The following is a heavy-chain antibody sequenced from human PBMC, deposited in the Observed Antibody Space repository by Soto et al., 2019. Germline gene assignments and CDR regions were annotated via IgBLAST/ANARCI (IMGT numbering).Heavy chain of an antibody. J-gene: IGHJ3*02. CDR1: GFTFSGYA. Sequence: EVQLLESGGGLVQPGGSLRLSCAASGFTFSGYAMSWVRQAPGKGLEWVSAISGSGGSTYYADSVKGRFTISRDNSKNTLYLQMNSLRAEDTAVYYCAKDWIPYCSGGSCYSKGFDIWGQGTMVTVSS. D-gene: IGHD2-15*01. V-gene: IGHV3-23*01. CDR2: ISGSGGST. CDR3: AKDWIPYCSGGSCYSKGFDI.